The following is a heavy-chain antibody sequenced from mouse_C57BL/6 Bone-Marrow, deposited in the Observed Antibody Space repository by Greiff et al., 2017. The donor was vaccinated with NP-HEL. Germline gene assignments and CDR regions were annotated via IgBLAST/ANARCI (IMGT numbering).Heavy chain of an antibody. D-gene: IGHD1-1*01. CDR1: GYTFPEYT. CDR3: ARHEATTVVAPGFAY. Sequence: QVQLQQSGAELVKPGASVKLSCKASGYTFPEYTIHWVKQRSGQGLEWIGWFYPGSGSIKYNEKFKDKATLTADQSSSAVYMELSRLTSEDSAVDFCARHEATTVVAPGFAYWGQGTLVTVSA. J-gene: IGHJ3*01. CDR2: FYPGSGSI. V-gene: IGHV1-62-2*01.